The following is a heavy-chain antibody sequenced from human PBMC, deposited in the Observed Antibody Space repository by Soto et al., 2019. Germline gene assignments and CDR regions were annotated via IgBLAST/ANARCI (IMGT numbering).Heavy chain of an antibody. V-gene: IGHV1-46*01. J-gene: IGHJ4*02. Sequence: QVQVVQSGAEVKKPGASVKVSCKTSGYTFTNYHVHWVRQAPGQGLEWMGAINPNGGSTTCAQHLQGRVTMTSDSSTSTVYMEMGSLRSDDSAVYYCALPKNTLGWYNFWGQGTLVTVS. CDR3: ALPKNTLGWYNF. CDR1: GYTFTNYH. D-gene: IGHD6-19*01. CDR2: INPNGGST.